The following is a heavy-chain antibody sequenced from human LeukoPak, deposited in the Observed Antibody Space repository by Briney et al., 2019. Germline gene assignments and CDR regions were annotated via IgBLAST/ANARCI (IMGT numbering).Heavy chain of an antibody. CDR2: INHSGST. CDR3: ARSFAAMAPLDY. D-gene: IGHD5-18*01. V-gene: IGHV4-34*01. J-gene: IGHJ4*02. CDR1: GGSFSGFY. Sequence: SETLSLTCAVYGGSFSGFYWSWIRQPPGKGLEWIGEINHSGSTNYNPSLKSRVTISVDTSKNQFSLKLSSVTAADTAVYYCARSFAAMAPLDYWGQGTLVTVSS.